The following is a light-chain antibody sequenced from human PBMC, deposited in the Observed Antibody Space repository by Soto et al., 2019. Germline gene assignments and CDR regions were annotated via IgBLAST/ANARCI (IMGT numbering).Light chain of an antibody. CDR1: QSVSSN. J-gene: IGKJ4*01. CDR3: QQYNNWPLT. CDR2: GAS. Sequence: EIVMTQSPATLSVSPGERATLSCRASQSVSSNLAWYQQKPGQAPRLLIYGASTRATGIPDRFSGSGSGIESTLTISSLQSEDFAVYYCQQYNNWPLTFGGGTKVEIK. V-gene: IGKV3-15*01.